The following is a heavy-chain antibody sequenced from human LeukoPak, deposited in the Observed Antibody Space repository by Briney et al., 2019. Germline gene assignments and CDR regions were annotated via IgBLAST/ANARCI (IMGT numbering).Heavy chain of an antibody. J-gene: IGHJ3*02. CDR2: INWNGGST. D-gene: IGHD1-26*01. CDR1: GFTFDDYA. Sequence: GGSLRLSCAASGFTFDDYAMSWVRQAPGKGLEWVSGINWNGGSTGYADSVKGRFTISRDNAKNSLYLQMNSLRADDTALYYCARVPGLGALNAFDIWGQGTMVTVSS. V-gene: IGHV3-20*04. CDR3: ARVPGLGALNAFDI.